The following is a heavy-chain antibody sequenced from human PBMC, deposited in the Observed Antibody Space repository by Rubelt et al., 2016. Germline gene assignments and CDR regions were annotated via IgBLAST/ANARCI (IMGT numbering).Heavy chain of an antibody. CDR2: IIPIFGTA. V-gene: IGHV1-69*06. CDR3: ATCRKSVVVPAAIFWFDP. J-gene: IGHJ5*02. D-gene: IGHD2-2*01. Sequence: MGGIIPIFGTANYAQKFQGRVTMTEDTSTDTAYMELSSLRSEDTAVYYCATCRKSVVVPAAIFWFDPWGQGTLVTVSS.